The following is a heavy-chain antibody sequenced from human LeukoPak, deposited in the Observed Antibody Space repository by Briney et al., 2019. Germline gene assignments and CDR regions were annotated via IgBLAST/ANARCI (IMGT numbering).Heavy chain of an antibody. J-gene: IGHJ4*02. CDR2: ISYDGSNK. CDR3: ARVRAGGRSTWALNY. CDR1: GFTFSSYG. D-gene: IGHD6-13*01. V-gene: IGHV3-30*03. Sequence: PGRSLRLSCAASGFTFSSYGMHWVRQAPGKGLEWVAVISYDGSNKYYADSVKGRFTISRDNSRNTLYLQMNSLRAEDTAVYYCARVRAGGRSTWALNYWGQGTLVTVSS.